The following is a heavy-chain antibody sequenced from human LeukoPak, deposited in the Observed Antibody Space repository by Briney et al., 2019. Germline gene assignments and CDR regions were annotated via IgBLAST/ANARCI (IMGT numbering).Heavy chain of an antibody. CDR1: GFTFSSYA. V-gene: IGHV3-30-3*01. CDR3: AGDLLARLLLDY. D-gene: IGHD2-21*02. J-gene: IGHJ4*02. Sequence: GRSLRLSCAASGFTFSSYAMHWVRQAPGKGLEWVAVISYDGSNKYYADSVKGRFTISRDNSKNTLYLQMNSLRAEDAAVYYCAGDLLARLLLDYWGQGTLVTVSS. CDR2: ISYDGSNK.